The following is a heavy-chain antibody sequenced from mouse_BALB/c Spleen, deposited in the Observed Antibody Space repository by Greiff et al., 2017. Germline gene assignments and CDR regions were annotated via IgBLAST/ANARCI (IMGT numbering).Heavy chain of an antibody. CDR1: GYSFTGYN. D-gene: IGHD1-1*01. V-gene: IGHV1S135*01. CDR2: IDPYNGGT. J-gene: IGHJ2*01. Sequence: VQLQQSGPELGKPGASVKISCKASGYSFTGYNMYWVKQSHRKSLEWIGYIDPYNGGTSYNQKSKGKATLTVDKSSSTAYMHLNSLTSEDSAIYYYAGGDYGSSYFDYWGQGTPLTVSA. CDR3: AGGDYGSSYFDY.